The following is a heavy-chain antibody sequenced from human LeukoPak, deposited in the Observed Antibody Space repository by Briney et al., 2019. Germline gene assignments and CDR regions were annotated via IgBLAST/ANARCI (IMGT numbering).Heavy chain of an antibody. Sequence: PGGSLRLSCAASGFTFSSFSMYWVRQAPGKGLEWVSYISSGSSSIYYADSVKGRLTVSRDNARNSLYLQMNSLRAEDAAVYYCARHRGRGGVLPRGSFDCWGQGTLVTVSS. CDR1: GFTFSSFS. J-gene: IGHJ4*02. D-gene: IGHD2-15*01. CDR3: ARHRGRGGVLPRGSFDC. V-gene: IGHV3-48*01. CDR2: ISSGSSSI.